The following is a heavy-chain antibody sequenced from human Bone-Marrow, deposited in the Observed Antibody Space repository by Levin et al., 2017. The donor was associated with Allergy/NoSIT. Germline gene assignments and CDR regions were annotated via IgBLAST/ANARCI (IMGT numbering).Heavy chain of an antibody. CDR3: ARDYALPHYYDILTGYPWGGYFDY. Sequence: GGSLRLSCAASGFTFSSYGMHWVRQAPGKGLEWVAVIWYDGSNKYYADSVKGRFTISRDNSKNTLYLQMNSLRAEDTAVYYCARDYALPHYYDILTGYPWGGYFDYWGQGTLVTVSS. V-gene: IGHV3-33*01. CDR2: IWYDGSNK. D-gene: IGHD3-9*01. CDR1: GFTFSSYG. J-gene: IGHJ4*02.